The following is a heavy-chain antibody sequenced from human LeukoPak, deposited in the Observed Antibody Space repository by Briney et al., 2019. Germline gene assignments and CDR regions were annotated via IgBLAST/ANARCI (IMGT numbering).Heavy chain of an antibody. CDR3: LVTTCSRGFDY. CDR1: GFTFSSYW. CDR2: IRQDGSVQ. Sequence: PGGSLRLSCAASGFTFSSYWMSWVRQAPGKGLEWVANIRQDGSVQNYVDSAKGRFTISRDNPKNSVYLQMSSLRAEDTAVYYCLVTTCSRGFDYWGQGTLVTVSS. J-gene: IGHJ4*02. V-gene: IGHV3-7*01. D-gene: IGHD1/OR15-1a*01.